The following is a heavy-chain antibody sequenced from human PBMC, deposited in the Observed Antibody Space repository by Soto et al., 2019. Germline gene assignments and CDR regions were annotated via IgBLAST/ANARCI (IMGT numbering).Heavy chain of an antibody. Sequence: SETLSLTCTVSGGSISSGDYYWSWIRQPPGKGLEWIGYIYYSGSTYYNPSLKSRVTISVDTSKNQFSLKLSSVTAADTAVYYCARALDSLGVTGAFDYWGQGTLVTVSS. V-gene: IGHV4-30-4*01. CDR3: ARALDSLGVTGAFDY. CDR2: IYYSGST. J-gene: IGHJ4*02. CDR1: GGSISSGDYY. D-gene: IGHD3-10*01.